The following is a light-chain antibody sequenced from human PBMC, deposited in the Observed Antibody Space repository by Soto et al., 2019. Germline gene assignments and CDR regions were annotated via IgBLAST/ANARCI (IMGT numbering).Light chain of an antibody. Sequence: QSVLTQPPSVSGAPGQRVTITCTGSSSNIGAGYDVHWYQQLPGTAPKLLLYGNSNRPSGVPDRFSGSKSGTSASLAITGLQAEDEADDSDQSYDSSLTGYVVFGGGTKLTVL. CDR3: QSYDSSLTGYVV. V-gene: IGLV1-40*01. CDR2: GNS. CDR1: SSNIGAGYD. J-gene: IGLJ2*01.